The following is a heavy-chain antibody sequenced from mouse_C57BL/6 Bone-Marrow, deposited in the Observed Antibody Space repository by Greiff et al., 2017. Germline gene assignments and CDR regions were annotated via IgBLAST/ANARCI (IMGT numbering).Heavy chain of an antibody. V-gene: IGHV1-74*01. J-gene: IGHJ2*01. CDR3: ASGYYVGY. Sequence: QVQLQQPGAELVKPGASVKVSCKASGYTFTSYWMHWVKQRPGQGLEWIGRIHPSDSDPNYNPKFKGKATLTVDKSYSPAYVQLSSLTSADSAVYYWASGYYVGYWGQGTTLTVSS. CDR2: IHPSDSDP. D-gene: IGHD1-1*02. CDR1: GYTFTSYW.